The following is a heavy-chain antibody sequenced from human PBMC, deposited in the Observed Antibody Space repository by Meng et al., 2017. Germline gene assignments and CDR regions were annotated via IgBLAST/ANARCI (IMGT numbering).Heavy chain of an antibody. CDR3: ARDRYYFDY. V-gene: IGHV4-39*07. Sequence: SETLSLTCTVSGGSISSSSYYWGWIRQPPGRGLEWIGSIYYSGSTYYNPSLKSRVPISVDTSKNQFSLKLSSVTAADTAVYYCARDRYYFDYWGQGTLVTVSS. CDR2: IYYSGST. CDR1: GGSISSSSYY. J-gene: IGHJ4*02.